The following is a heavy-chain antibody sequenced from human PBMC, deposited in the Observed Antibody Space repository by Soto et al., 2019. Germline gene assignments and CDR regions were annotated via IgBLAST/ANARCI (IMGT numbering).Heavy chain of an antibody. CDR3: ARDYLRALDY. CDR2: VSHSGST. CDR1: GGSISSNY. Sequence: SETLSLTCTVSGGSISSNYWSWIRQPPGKGLEWLGYVSHSGSTNYNPSLKSRVTISRDTSKNQLSLKLTSVTAADTAVYYCARDYLRALDYWGHGTLVTSPQ. J-gene: IGHJ4*01. V-gene: IGHV4-59*01. D-gene: IGHD2-21*01.